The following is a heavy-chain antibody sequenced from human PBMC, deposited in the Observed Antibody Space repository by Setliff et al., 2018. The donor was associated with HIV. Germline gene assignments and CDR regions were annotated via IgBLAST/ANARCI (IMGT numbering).Heavy chain of an antibody. CDR1: GGSVYTASYY. CDR3: ARGRGVGYFDY. CDR2: FYFGRTT. D-gene: IGHD3-16*01. V-gene: IGHV4-39*07. Sequence: SETLSLTCTVSGGSVYTASYYWAWVRQPPGKGLEWIGTFYFGRTTYYNPSLKSRVTISVDTSKNQLSLKLSSVTAADTAMYYCARGRGVGYFDYWGQGTLVTVSS. J-gene: IGHJ4*02.